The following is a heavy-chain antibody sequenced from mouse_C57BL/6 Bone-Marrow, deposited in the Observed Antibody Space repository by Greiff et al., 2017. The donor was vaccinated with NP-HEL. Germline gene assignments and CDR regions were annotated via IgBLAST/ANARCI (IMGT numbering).Heavy chain of an antibody. D-gene: IGHD1-1*01. CDR1: DSEVFPIAY. J-gene: IGHJ4*01. V-gene: IGHV15-2*01. Sequence: QVHVKQSGSELRSPGSSVKLSCKDFDSEVFPIAYMSWVRQKPGHGFEWIGGILPSIGRTIYGEKFEDKATLDADTLSNTAYLELNSLTSEDSAIYYCARGDYGSSSYYYAMDYWGQGTSVTVSS. CDR3: ARGDYGSSSYYYAMDY. CDR2: ILPSIGRT.